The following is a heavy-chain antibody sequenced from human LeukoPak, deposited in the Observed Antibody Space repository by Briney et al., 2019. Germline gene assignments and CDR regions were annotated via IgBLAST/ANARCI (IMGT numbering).Heavy chain of an antibody. V-gene: IGHV3-53*01. CDR2: IYSGGST. D-gene: IGHD3-10*01. J-gene: IGHJ4*02. Sequence: PGGSLRLSCAASGFTVSSNYMSWVRQAPGKGLEWVSVIYSGGSTYYADSVKGRFTISRDNSKNTLYLQMNSLRAEDTAVYYWARDKREGGSGSYYNSYFDYWGQGTLVTVSS. CDR1: GFTVSSNY. CDR3: ARDKREGGSGSYYNSYFDY.